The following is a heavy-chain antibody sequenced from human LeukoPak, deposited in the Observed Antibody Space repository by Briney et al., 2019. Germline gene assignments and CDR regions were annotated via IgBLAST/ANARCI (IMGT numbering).Heavy chain of an antibody. D-gene: IGHD3-22*01. V-gene: IGHV1-69*04. J-gene: IGHJ3*02. CDR1: GGTFSSYA. CDR3: ARRGYDSSGYLFAFDI. CDR2: IIPILGIA. Sequence: ASVKVSCKASGGTFSSYAISWVRQAPGQGLEWMGRIIPILGIANYAQKFQGRVTITADKSTSTAYLQWSSLKASDTAMYYCARRGYDSSGYLFAFDIWGQGTMVTVSS.